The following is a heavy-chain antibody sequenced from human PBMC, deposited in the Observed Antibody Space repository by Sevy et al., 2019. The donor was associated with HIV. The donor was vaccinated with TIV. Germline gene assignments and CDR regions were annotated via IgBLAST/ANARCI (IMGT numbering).Heavy chain of an antibody. CDR2: TYYMSRWYN. V-gene: IGHV6-1*01. CDR1: GDSVSSNNVA. Sequence: QSQTLSLTCAISGDSVSSNNVAWNWIRQSPSRGLEWLGRTYYMSRWYNDYALPVKSRITINPDTSKNQFSLLLNSVTPEDTAVYYCANGAQSAFDIWGQGTMVTVSS. J-gene: IGHJ3*02. CDR3: ANGAQSAFDI.